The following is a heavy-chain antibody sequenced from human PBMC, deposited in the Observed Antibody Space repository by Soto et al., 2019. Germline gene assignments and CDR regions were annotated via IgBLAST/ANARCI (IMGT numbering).Heavy chain of an antibody. J-gene: IGHJ4*02. CDR3: ARQESYYDSSGYYLDY. D-gene: IGHD3-22*01. Sequence: ETLSLTCTVSCSSISIGDYFCAWIRQLPGKGLEWIGCIYSSGGTYYNPSLKSRVTISVDTSKNQFSLKLSSVTVADTAVYYCARQESYYDSSGYYLDYWGQGTLVTVSS. V-gene: IGHV4-39*01. CDR2: IYSSGGT. CDR1: CSSISIGDYF.